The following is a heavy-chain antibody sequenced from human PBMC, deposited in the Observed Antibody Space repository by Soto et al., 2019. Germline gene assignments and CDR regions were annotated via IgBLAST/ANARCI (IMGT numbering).Heavy chain of an antibody. V-gene: IGHV4-30-2*01. CDR3: ARAPPGPAPRWGV. D-gene: IGHD3-16*01. CDR2: IYPTGKT. Sequence: PSETLSLTCTVSNGSISSGGYSWSWIRQTPGKGLEWIGYIYPTGKTYYNPSLKNRATLSIDTSQNQFSLQLTSVTAADTAVYYCARAPPGPAPRWGVWGHAPTVSVSS. J-gene: IGHJ6*02. CDR1: NGSISSGGYS.